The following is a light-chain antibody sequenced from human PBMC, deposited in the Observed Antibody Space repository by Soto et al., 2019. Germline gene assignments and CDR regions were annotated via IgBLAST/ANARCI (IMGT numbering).Light chain of an antibody. CDR2: GNI. J-gene: IGLJ2*01. Sequence: QSVLTQPPSVSGAPGQRVTISCTGSSSNIGAGYDVHWYRQLPGTAPTVLIYGNINRPSGVPDRFSASKSGTSASLAITGLQAEDEADYYGQSYDNNLVVFGGGTQLTVL. CDR3: QSYDNNLVV. V-gene: IGLV1-40*01. CDR1: SSNIGAGYD.